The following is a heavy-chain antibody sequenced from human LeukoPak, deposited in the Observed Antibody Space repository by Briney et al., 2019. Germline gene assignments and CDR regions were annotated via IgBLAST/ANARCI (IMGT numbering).Heavy chain of an antibody. D-gene: IGHD6-19*01. CDR2: IYYSGST. V-gene: IGHV4-39*01. CDR3: ARKAGEQWLIDD. J-gene: IGHJ4*02. CDR1: GGSISSSSYY. Sequence: SETLSLTCTVSGGSISSSSYYWGWIRQPPGKGLEWIGSIYYSGSTYYNPSLKSRVTISVDTSKNQFSLKLSSVTVADTAVYYCARKAGEQWLIDDWGQGTLVTVSS.